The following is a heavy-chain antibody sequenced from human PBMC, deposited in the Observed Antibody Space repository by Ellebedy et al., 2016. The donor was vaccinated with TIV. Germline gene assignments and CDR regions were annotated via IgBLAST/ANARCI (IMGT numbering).Heavy chain of an antibody. V-gene: IGHV5-51*01. D-gene: IGHD1-1*01. J-gene: IGHJ4*02. CDR3: VRYEGYELAGIDY. CDR2: IFPGDPDLGDSGI. CDR1: GYSFTSYW. Sequence: PGGSLRLSCKGSGYSFTSYWIGWVRQMPGKGLDWMGIIFPGDPDLGDSGIRYSPSFQGQVSISADKSISTAYLQWSSLKVSDTAMYYCVRYEGYELAGIDYWGQGTLVTVSS.